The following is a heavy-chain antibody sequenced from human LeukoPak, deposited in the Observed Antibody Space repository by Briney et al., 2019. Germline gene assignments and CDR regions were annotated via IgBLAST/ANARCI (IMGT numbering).Heavy chain of an antibody. CDR1: GFTFSSYG. CDR3: AKDGAYYYMDV. Sequence: GGSLRLSCAASGFTFSSYGMHWVRQAPGKGLEWVAFIRYDGSYKYYADSVKGRFTISRDNSKNTLYVQMNGLRAEDTAVYYCAKDGAYYYMDVWGKGTTVTVSS. D-gene: IGHD4/OR15-4a*01. V-gene: IGHV3-30*02. J-gene: IGHJ6*03. CDR2: IRYDGSYK.